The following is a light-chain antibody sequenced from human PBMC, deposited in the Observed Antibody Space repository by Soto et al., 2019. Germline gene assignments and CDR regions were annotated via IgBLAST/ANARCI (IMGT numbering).Light chain of an antibody. Sequence: QSALTQPASVSGSPGQSITISCTGTSSDVGGYNYVSWYQQHPGKAPKLMIYEVSNRPSGVSNRFSGSKSGTSASLAISGLRSEDEADYHCSTWDDSLNGRVFGGGTKVTVL. CDR2: EVS. V-gene: IGLV2-14*01. CDR1: SSDVGGYNY. J-gene: IGLJ3*02. CDR3: STWDDSLNGRV.